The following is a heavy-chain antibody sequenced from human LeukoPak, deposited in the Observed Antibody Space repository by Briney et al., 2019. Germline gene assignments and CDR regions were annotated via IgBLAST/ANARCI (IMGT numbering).Heavy chain of an antibody. V-gene: IGHV3-48*03. CDR3: ARGATDTTRWFDP. CDR1: GFTFSSYE. Sequence: GGSLRLSRAASGFTFSSYEMNWVRQAPGKGLEWVSYISSSGSTIYYADSVKGRFTISRDNAKNSLYLQMNGLRADDTATYYCARGATDTTRWFDPWGQGTLVTVSS. J-gene: IGHJ5*02. CDR2: ISSSGSTI. D-gene: IGHD1-7*01.